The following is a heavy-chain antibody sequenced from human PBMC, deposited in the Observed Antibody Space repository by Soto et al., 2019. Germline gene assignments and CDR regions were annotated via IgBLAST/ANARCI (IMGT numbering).Heavy chain of an antibody. Sequence: EVQLVESGGGLVQPGGSLRLSCSGSGLTFSTYGLHWVRQTPGKGLEYLSSISNNGGTTGYADSVKGRFTISRDNSKNNLYLQMSSLTAEDTAVYYCVKDKGATIKKVTMDVWGQGTSVTVSS. CDR1: GLTFSTYG. D-gene: IGHD2-21*02. V-gene: IGHV3-64D*08. CDR3: VKDKGATIKKVTMDV. CDR2: ISNNGGTT. J-gene: IGHJ6*02.